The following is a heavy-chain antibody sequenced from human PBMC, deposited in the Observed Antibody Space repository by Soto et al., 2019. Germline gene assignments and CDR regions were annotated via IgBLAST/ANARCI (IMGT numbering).Heavy chain of an antibody. CDR1: GFTFSSYA. Sequence: GGSLRLSCAASGFTFSSYAMSWVRQGPGRGLEWVSAISGSGDSTYYADSVKGRFTISRDNSKNTLQLQMNSLRAEDTAVYYCARDSSWFDPWGQGTLVTVSS. V-gene: IGHV3-23*01. D-gene: IGHD6-6*01. J-gene: IGHJ5*02. CDR2: ISGSGDST. CDR3: ARDSSWFDP.